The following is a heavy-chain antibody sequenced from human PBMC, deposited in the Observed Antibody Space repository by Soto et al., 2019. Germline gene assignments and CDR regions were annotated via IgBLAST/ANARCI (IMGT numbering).Heavy chain of an antibody. D-gene: IGHD2-21*01. CDR3: VRDTYGGPGGGACYV. V-gene: IGHV3-33*01. CDR2: IYSAGRNK. Sequence: QVQLVESGGGVVQPGRSLRLSCAASGFTLSTYGMHWVRQAPGKGLEWVAVIYSAGRNKYYADSVKGRFTISRETSKNALYLQVNSLRVEDTAVYHCVRDTYGGPGGGACYVWGQGTRVTVSS. J-gene: IGHJ3*01. CDR1: GFTLSTYG.